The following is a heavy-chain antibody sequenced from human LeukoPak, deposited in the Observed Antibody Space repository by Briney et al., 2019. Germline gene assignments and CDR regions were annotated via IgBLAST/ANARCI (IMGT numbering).Heavy chain of an antibody. D-gene: IGHD3-22*01. CDR2: ISAYNGNT. J-gene: IGHJ6*03. V-gene: IGHV1-18*01. CDR1: GYTFTSYG. Sequence: GASVKVSCKASGYTFTSYGISWVRQAPGQGLEWMGWISAYNGNTNYAQKLQGRVTMTTDTSTSTAYMELRSLRSDDTAVYYCARATYYDYSSGYPYYMEACGKGTTVTISS. CDR3: ARATYYDYSSGYPYYMEA.